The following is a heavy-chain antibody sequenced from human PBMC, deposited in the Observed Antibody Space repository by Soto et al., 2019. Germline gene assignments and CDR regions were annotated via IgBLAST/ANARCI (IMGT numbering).Heavy chain of an antibody. CDR3: AKDLVSSGSYHGIYFDS. J-gene: IGHJ4*02. CDR2: ISGSGGST. Sequence: EVQLLESGGGLVQPGGYLRLSCAASGFTFSTYAMNWVRQAPGKGLEWVSTISGSGGSTYYADSVKGRFTISRDNYKNTLYLQTNSLRAEDTALYYCAKDLVSSGSYHGIYFDSWGQGTLVTVSS. CDR1: GFTFSTYA. V-gene: IGHV3-23*01. D-gene: IGHD1-26*01.